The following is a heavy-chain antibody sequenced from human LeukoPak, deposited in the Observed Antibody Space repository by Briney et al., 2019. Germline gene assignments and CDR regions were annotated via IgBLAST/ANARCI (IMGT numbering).Heavy chain of an antibody. CDR1: GFTFSSYW. Sequence: PGGSLRLSCAASGFTFSSYWMHWVRHAPGKGLVWVSRINSDGSSTSYADSVKGRFTISRDNAKNTLYLQMSSLRAEDAAVYYCASWDLLPLDPWGQGTLVTVSS. CDR2: INSDGSST. V-gene: IGHV3-74*01. D-gene: IGHD2-15*01. J-gene: IGHJ5*02. CDR3: ASWDLLPLDP.